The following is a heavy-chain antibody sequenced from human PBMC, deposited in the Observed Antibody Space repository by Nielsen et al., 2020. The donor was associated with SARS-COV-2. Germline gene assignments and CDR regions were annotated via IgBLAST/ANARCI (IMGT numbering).Heavy chain of an antibody. CDR2: ISYDGSNK. Sequence: GGSLRLSCAASGFTFSSYAMHWVRQAPGKGLEWVAVISYDGSNKYHADSVKGRFTISRDNSKSTLYLQMNSLRAEDTAVYYCAREVAAAGDYGMDVWGQGTTVTVSS. D-gene: IGHD6-13*01. CDR1: GFTFSSYA. J-gene: IGHJ6*02. CDR3: AREVAAAGDYGMDV. V-gene: IGHV3-30*04.